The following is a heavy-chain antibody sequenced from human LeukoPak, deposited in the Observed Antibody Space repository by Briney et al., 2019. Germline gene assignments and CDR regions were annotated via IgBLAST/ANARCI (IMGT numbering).Heavy chain of an antibody. CDR1: GFTFSSYG. CDR2: IWYDGSNK. V-gene: IGHV3-33*01. CDR3: ARDLYSSGYYVNY. D-gene: IGHD3-22*01. J-gene: IGHJ4*02. Sequence: GGSLRLSCAASGFTFSSYGMHWVRQAPGKGLEGVAVIWYDGSNKYYADSVKGRFTISRDNSKNTLYLQMNSLRAEDTAVYYCARDLYSSGYYVNYWGQGTLVTVSS.